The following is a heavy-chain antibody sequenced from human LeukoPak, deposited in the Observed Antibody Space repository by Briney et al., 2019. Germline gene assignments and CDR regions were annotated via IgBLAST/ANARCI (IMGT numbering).Heavy chain of an antibody. CDR3: ARGAGEQPDPLDY. J-gene: IGHJ4*02. CDR2: INHSGST. Sequence: SQTLSLTCAVYGGSFSGYYWSWIRQPPGKGLEWIGEINHSGSTNYNPSLKSRVTISVDTSKNQFSLKLSSVTAADTAVYYCARGAGEQPDPLDYWGQGTLVTVSS. CDR1: GGSFSGYY. D-gene: IGHD3-16*01. V-gene: IGHV4-34*01.